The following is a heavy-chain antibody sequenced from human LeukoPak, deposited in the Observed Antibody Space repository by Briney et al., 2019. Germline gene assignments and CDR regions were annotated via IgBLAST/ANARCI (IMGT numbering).Heavy chain of an antibody. J-gene: IGHJ5*02. Sequence: KPSETLSLTCAVYGGSFSGYYWSWIRHPPGKGLXXXXXXXXXXSTNYNPSLKSRVTISVNTSKNQFSLKLSSFTAADTAVYYCARRKRSGCSSTSCLLNWFDPWGQGTLVTVSS. V-gene: IGHV4-34*01. CDR2: XXXXXST. CDR1: GGSFSGYY. D-gene: IGHD2-2*01. CDR3: ARRKRSGCSSTSCLLNWFDP.